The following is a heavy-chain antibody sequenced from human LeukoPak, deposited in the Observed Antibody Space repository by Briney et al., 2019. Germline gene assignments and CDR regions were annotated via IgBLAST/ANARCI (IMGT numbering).Heavy chain of an antibody. CDR2: IKPDGSEK. Sequence: GGSLRLSCAASGFAFSTYWMNWVRQAPGKGLEWVANIKPDGSEKFYLDSVKGRFTISRDNAKNSLYLQMNSLRAEDTAVYYCARDKYFQHWGQGTLVTVSS. V-gene: IGHV3-7*01. CDR3: ARDKYFQH. J-gene: IGHJ1*01. CDR1: GFAFSTYW.